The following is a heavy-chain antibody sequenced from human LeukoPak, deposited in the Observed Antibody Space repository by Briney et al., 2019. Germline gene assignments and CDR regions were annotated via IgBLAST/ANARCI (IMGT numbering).Heavy chain of an antibody. V-gene: IGHV3-23*01. D-gene: IGHD3-10*01. J-gene: IGHJ4*02. CDR1: GFTFSSCA. CDR2: ISGSGGST. CDR3: ANRDASDYYGSGSYYNY. Sequence: PGGSLRLSCAASGFTFSSCAMSWVRQVPGKGLEGVSRISGSGGSTYYADSVKGRFTISRDNSKNTLYLQMNSLRAEDTAVYYCANRDASDYYGSGSYYNYWGQGTLVTVSS.